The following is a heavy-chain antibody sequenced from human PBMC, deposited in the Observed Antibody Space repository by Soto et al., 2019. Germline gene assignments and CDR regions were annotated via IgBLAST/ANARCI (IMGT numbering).Heavy chain of an antibody. J-gene: IGHJ6*03. CDR2: IYYSGST. Sequence: SETLSLTWTVSGGSISRGGYYWCWIRQHPGKGLEWIGYIYYSGSTYYNPSLKSRVTISVDTSKNQFSLKLSSVTAADTAVYYCAREVHGDYLDDYDRNYMSFCGQGSTVTVS. D-gene: IGHD4-17*01. V-gene: IGHV4-31*02. CDR3: AREVHGDYLDDYDRNYMSF. CDR1: GGSISRGGYY.